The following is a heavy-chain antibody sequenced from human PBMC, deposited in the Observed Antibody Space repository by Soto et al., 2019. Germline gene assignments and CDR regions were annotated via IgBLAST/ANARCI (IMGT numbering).Heavy chain of an antibody. J-gene: IGHJ4*02. Sequence: QVKLVQSGAEVKKPGASVKVSCKASGYTFTSYGISWLRQAPGQGLEWMGWISAYNGNTNYAQKLQGRVTMTTDTSTSTAYLELRSLRSDDTAVYYCARVGSDYGSGSYYHDYWGQGTLVTVSS. CDR2: ISAYNGNT. V-gene: IGHV1-18*01. CDR3: ARVGSDYGSGSYYHDY. CDR1: GYTFTSYG. D-gene: IGHD3-10*01.